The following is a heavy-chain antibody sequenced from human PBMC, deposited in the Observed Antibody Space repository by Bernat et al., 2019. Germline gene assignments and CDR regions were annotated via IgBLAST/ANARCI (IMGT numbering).Heavy chain of an antibody. D-gene: IGHD2-21*02. CDR1: GFTFSNAW. Sequence: EVQLVESGGGLVKPGGSLRLSCAASGFTFSNAWMSWVRQAPGKGLEWVGRIKSKTDGGTTDYAAPVKGRFTISRDDSKNTLYLQMNSLKTEDTAVYYWTTVSGGDSYPGELPRLHYYYGMDVWGQRNTVTRSS. V-gene: IGHV3-15*01. J-gene: IGHJ6*02. CDR3: TTVSGGDSYPGELPRLHYYYGMDV. CDR2: IKSKTDGGTT.